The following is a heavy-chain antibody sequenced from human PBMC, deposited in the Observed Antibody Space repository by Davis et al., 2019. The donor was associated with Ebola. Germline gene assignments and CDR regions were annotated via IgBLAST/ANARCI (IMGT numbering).Heavy chain of an antibody. CDR2: IWYDGSNK. V-gene: IGHV3-33*01. D-gene: IGHD1-26*01. CDR1: GFTFSSYG. Sequence: GGSLRLSCAASGFTFSSYGMHWVRQAPGKGLEWVAVIWYDGSNKYYADSVKGRFTISRDNSKNTLYLQMNSLRAEDTAVYYCARDLDVWELLGAFDYWGQGTLVTVSS. CDR3: ARDLDVWELLGAFDY. J-gene: IGHJ4*02.